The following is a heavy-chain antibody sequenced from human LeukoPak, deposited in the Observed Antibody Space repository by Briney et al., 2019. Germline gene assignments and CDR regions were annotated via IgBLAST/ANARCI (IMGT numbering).Heavy chain of an antibody. V-gene: IGHV3-20*04. J-gene: IGHJ6*03. CDR1: GFIFDDYG. CDR2: INWNGGST. CDR3: VRDRYYVMDV. D-gene: IGHD3-10*02. Sequence: GGSLRLSCAASGFIFDDYGMSWVRQAPGKGLEWVSGINWNGGSTGYVDSVNCRFTISRDNAKNTPYLQMNSLRAEDTAVYYCVRDRYYVMDVWGKRDHGHRLL.